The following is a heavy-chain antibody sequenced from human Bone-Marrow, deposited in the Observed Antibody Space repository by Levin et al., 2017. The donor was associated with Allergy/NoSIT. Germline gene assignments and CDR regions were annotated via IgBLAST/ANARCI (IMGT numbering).Heavy chain of an antibody. CDR1: GFPFSTCG. J-gene: IGHJ4*02. CDR2: IWYDGTNE. Sequence: PGGSLRLSCAASGFPFSTCGMHWVRQAPGKGLEWVAVIWYDGTNEYYADSVRGRFTISRDNSKNTLYLQMNSLRVEDTGVYYCTRDPGTTLALWDYWGQGTLVTVSS. V-gene: IGHV3-33*01. D-gene: IGHD1-7*01. CDR3: TRDPGTTLALWDY.